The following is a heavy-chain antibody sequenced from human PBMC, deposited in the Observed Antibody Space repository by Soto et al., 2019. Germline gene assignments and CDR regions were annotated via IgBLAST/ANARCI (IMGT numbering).Heavy chain of an antibody. J-gene: IGHJ6*02. D-gene: IGHD1-1*01. CDR1: GGTFSTSA. Sequence: QVQLVQSGAEVKKPGSSVKVSCKTSGGTFSTSAISWVRQAPGQGLEWVGGIMPVFPTPDYAQNFQGRVTITADDSTTTACLELTSLRADDTAVYYCARDKVRLQLGGNYYYILDVWGQGTAITVSS. CDR2: IMPVFPTP. V-gene: IGHV1-69*12. CDR3: ARDKVRLQLGGNYYYILDV.